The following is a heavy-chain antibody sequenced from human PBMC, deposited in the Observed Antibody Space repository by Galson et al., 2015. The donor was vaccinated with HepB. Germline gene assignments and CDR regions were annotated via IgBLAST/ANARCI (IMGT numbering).Heavy chain of an antibody. CDR2: ISGSGGST. J-gene: IGHJ6*03. CDR1: GFTFSSYA. Sequence: SLRLSCAASGFTFSSYAMSWVRQAPGKGLEWVSAISGSGGSTYYADSVKGRFTISRDNSKNTLYLQMNSLRAEDTAVYYCAKDSDPEWLYYYYYYMDVWGKGTTVTVSS. D-gene: IGHD3-3*01. CDR3: AKDSDPEWLYYYYYYMDV. V-gene: IGHV3-23*01.